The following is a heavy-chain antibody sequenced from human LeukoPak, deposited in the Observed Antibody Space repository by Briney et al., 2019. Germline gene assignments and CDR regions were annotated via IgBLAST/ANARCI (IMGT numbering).Heavy chain of an antibody. CDR2: INPNSGNT. CDR1: GYTFTGYY. CDR3: ARKVVIAARRGNWFDP. D-gene: IGHD6-6*01. J-gene: IGHJ5*02. Sequence: ASVKVSCKASGYTFTGYYMHWVRQAPGQGLEWMGWINPNSGNTGYAQKFQGRVTMTRNTSISTAYMELSSLRSEDTAVYYCARKVVIAARRGNWFDPWGQGTLVTVSS. V-gene: IGHV1-8*02.